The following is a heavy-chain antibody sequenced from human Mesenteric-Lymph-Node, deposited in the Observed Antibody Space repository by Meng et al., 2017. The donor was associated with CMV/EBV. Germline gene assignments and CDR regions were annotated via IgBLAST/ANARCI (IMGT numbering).Heavy chain of an antibody. CDR1: GFMFSTSG. CDR2: LGGGASGNT. J-gene: IGHJ3*02. Sequence: GESLKISCAASGFMFSTSGMSWVRQAPGKGLEWVSSLGGGASGNTYYAASVKGRVTISRDISKNTVYLQMNSLRAEDTAVYHCAKSYGGNLKDAFDIWGQGTMVTVSS. V-gene: IGHV3-23*01. CDR3: AKSYGGNLKDAFDI. D-gene: IGHD4-23*01.